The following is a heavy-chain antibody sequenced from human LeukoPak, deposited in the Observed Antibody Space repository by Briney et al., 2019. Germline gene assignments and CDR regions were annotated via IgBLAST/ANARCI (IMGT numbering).Heavy chain of an antibody. CDR3: ARHDYGD. V-gene: IGHV3-7*02. CDR2: IKHDGSEK. D-gene: IGHD4-17*01. CDR1: GFTFSKFW. J-gene: IGHJ4*02. Sequence: GGSLRLSCAASGFTFSKFWMSWVRQAPGKGLEWVATIKHDGSEKYYVDSVKGRFTISRDNAKNSLYLQMSSLRAEDTAVYYSARHDYGDLGQGTLVTVSS.